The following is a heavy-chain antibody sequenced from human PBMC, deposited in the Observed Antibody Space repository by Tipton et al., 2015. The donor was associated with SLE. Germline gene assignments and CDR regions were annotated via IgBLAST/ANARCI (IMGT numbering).Heavy chain of an antibody. CDR2: IYSGGST. J-gene: IGHJ4*01. Sequence: SLRLSCAASGFTVSSNYMSWVRQAPGKGLEWVSVIYSGGSTYYADSVKGRFSISRDNSKNTLYLQMNRWRAEDTAVYYCARDRGSGWFGFDYWGQGTLVAVPS. D-gene: IGHD6-19*01. V-gene: IGHV3-53*05. CDR1: GFTVSSNY. CDR3: ARDRGSGWFGFDY.